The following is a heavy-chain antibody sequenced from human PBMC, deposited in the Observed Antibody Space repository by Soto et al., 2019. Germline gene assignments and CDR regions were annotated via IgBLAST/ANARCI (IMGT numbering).Heavy chain of an antibody. CDR2: INHSGST. CDR1: GGSFSGYY. CDR3: ARGHSALGPNYYFDY. D-gene: IGHD3-16*01. V-gene: IGHV4-34*01. Sequence: SETLSLTCAVYGGSFSGYYWSWIRQPPGKGLEWIGEINHSGSTNYNPSLKSRVTISVDTSKNQFSLKLSSVTAADTAVYYCARGHSALGPNYYFDYWGQGTLVTVSS. J-gene: IGHJ4*02.